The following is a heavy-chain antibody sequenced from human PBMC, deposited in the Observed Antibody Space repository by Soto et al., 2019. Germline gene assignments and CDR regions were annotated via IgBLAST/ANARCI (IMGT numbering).Heavy chain of an antibody. Sequence: ASVKVSCKASGGTFSSYAISWVRQAPGQGLEWMGGIIPIFGTANYAQKFQGRVTITADESTSAAYMELSSLRSEDTAVYYCARDRIRGYSYGYRYYYGMDVWGQGTTVTVS. CDR3: ARDRIRGYSYGYRYYYGMDV. CDR1: GGTFSSYA. CDR2: IIPIFGTA. J-gene: IGHJ6*02. V-gene: IGHV1-69*13. D-gene: IGHD5-18*01.